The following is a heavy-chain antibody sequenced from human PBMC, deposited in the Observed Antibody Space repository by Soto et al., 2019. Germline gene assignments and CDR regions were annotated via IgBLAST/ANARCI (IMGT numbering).Heavy chain of an antibody. V-gene: IGHV4-30-2*01. CDR1: GGSISSGGYS. D-gene: IGHD2-2*01. CDR2: IYHSGST. Sequence: PSETLSLTCAVSGGSISSGGYSWSRIRQPPGKGLEWIGYIYHSGSTNYNPSLKSRVTISVDRSKNQFSLNLSSVTAADTAVYYCASGGTQYQFDCWGQATLVTVSS. J-gene: IGHJ4*02. CDR3: ASGGTQYQFDC.